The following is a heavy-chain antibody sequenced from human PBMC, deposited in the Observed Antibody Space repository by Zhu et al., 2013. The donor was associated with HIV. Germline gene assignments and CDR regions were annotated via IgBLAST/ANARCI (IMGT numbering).Heavy chain of an antibody. CDR3: ASHSPPEWLRLRYYYYGMDV. J-gene: IGHJ6*02. CDR1: GGTFSSYA. V-gene: IGHV1-69*01. D-gene: IGHD5-12*01. Sequence: QVQLVQSGAEVKKPGSSVKVSCKASGGTFSSYAISWVRQAPGQGLEWMGGIIPIFGTANYAQKFQGRVTITADESTSTAYMELSSLRSEDTAVYYCASHSPPEWLRLRYYYYGMDVWGQGTTVTVSS. CDR2: IIPIFGTA.